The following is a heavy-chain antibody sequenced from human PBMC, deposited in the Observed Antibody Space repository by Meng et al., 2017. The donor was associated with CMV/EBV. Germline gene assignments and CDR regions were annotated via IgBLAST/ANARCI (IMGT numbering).Heavy chain of an antibody. CDR2: IKHDGSEK. D-gene: IGHD3-3*01. CDR1: GFTFSSYW. V-gene: IGHV3-7*01. J-gene: IGHJ4*02. CDR3: ARGRDRGGNYDFWGGYHSVVVYYIDY. Sequence: GGSLRLSCAASGFTFSSYWMSWVRQAPGQGLEWVANIKHDGSEKYSVDSEKGRFTITRDNAKNSLYLQMNSLRAEDTAVYYCARGRDRGGNYDFWGGYHSVVVYYIDYWGQGTLVTVSS.